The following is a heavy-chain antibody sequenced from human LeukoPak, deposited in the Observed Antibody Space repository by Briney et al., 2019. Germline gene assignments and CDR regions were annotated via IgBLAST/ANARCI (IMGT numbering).Heavy chain of an antibody. V-gene: IGHV3-23*01. CDR3: AKDLTYGDYYVSRGDFDY. CDR1: GFTFSSYA. Sequence: PGGSLRLSCAASGFTFSSYAMSWVRQAPGKGLEWVSAISGIGGSTYYADSVKGRFTISRDNSKNTLYLQMNSLRAEDTAVYYCAKDLTYGDYYVSRGDFDYWGQGTLVTVSS. D-gene: IGHD4-17*01. CDR2: ISGIGGST. J-gene: IGHJ4*02.